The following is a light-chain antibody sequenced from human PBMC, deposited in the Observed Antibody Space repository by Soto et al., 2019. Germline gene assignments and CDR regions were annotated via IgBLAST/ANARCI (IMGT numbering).Light chain of an antibody. CDR1: SSNIGSNT. Sequence: QSVLTQPPSASGTPGQMVTISCSGSSSNIGSNTVNWYQQLPGMAPKLLIYNNSQRPSGVPDGFSGSKSGTSASLAISGLQSEDEADYYCAAWDDSLRGLEFGGGTKLTVL. CDR3: AAWDDSLRGLE. J-gene: IGLJ2*01. V-gene: IGLV1-44*01. CDR2: NNS.